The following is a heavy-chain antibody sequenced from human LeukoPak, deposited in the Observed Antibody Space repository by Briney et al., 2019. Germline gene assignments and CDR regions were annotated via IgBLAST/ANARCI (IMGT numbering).Heavy chain of an antibody. V-gene: IGHV3-7*01. CDR3: ARDGELRRYYYYYMDV. D-gene: IGHD1-7*01. Sequence: GGSLRLSCVASGFTFGSYWMSWVGQAQGRGLDGVANIKQDGSEKYYVDSVTGRFTLSRDNAKKSLYLQMKSLRAEDTAVYYCARDGELRRYYYYYMDVWGKGTTVTVSS. CDR2: IKQDGSEK. J-gene: IGHJ6*03. CDR1: GFTFGSYW.